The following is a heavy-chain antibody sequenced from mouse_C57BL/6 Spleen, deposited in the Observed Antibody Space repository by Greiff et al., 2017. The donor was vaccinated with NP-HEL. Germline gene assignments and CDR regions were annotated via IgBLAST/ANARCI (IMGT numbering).Heavy chain of an antibody. Sequence: QVQLQQSGAELARPGASVKLSCKASGYTFTSYGISWVKQRTGQGLEWIGEIYPRSGNTYYNEKFKGKATLTADKSSSTAYMELRSLTSEDSAVYFCARSSLYYDGSSYGTYWGQGTLVTVSA. J-gene: IGHJ3*01. D-gene: IGHD1-1*01. CDR2: IYPRSGNT. CDR3: ARSSLYYDGSSYGTY. CDR1: GYTFTSYG. V-gene: IGHV1-81*01.